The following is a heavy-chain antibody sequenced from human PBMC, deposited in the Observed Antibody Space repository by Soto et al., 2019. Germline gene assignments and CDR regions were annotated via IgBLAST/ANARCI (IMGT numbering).Heavy chain of an antibody. CDR1: GFTFSGSA. V-gene: IGHV3-73*01. CDR3: TSLLYYDILTGGSTDAFDI. D-gene: IGHD3-9*01. CDR2: IRSKANSYAT. Sequence: PGGSQRLSCAASGFTFSGSAMHWVRYASGTGLEWVGRIRSKANSYATAYAASVKGRFTISRDDSKNTAYLQMNSLKTEDTAVYYCTSLLYYDILTGGSTDAFDIWGQGTMVTVSS. J-gene: IGHJ3*02.